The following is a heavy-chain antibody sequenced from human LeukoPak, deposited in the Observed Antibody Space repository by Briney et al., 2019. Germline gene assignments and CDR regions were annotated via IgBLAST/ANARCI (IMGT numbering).Heavy chain of an antibody. J-gene: IGHJ4*02. CDR2: IYYSGST. CDR1: GGSISSSSYY. V-gene: IGHV4-39*01. D-gene: IGHD2-21*02. CDR3: ARQEYCGGDCYSQFFDF. Sequence: PSETLSLTCTVSGGSISSSSYYWGWIRQPAGKGLEWIGSIYYSGSTYYNPSLKSRVTISVDTSKNQFSLKLSSVTAADTAVYYCARQEYCGGDCYSQFFDFWGQGTLVTVSS.